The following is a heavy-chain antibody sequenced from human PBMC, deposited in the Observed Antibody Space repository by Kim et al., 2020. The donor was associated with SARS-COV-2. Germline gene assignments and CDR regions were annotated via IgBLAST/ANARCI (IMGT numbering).Heavy chain of an antibody. Sequence: ASVKVSCKASGDSFTKYYIHWVRQAPGQGLEWMGMINPRGGGTEYAQKFQGRVNMTRDTSTRTVYMDLSGLTSEDTAGYYCARRDCWSGSGYDYWGQGSL. CDR2: INPRGGGT. V-gene: IGHV1-46*01. J-gene: IGHJ4*02. D-gene: IGHD3-3*01. CDR3: ARRDCWSGSGYDY. CDR1: GDSFTKYY.